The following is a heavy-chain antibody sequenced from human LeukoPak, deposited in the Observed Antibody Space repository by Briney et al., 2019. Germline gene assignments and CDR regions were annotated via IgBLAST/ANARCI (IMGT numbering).Heavy chain of an antibody. Sequence: KPSGTLSLTCTVSGGSISTYYWSWIRQPPGKGLEWIGYIYYSGSTNYNPSLKSRVTISVDTSKNQFSLKLSSVTAADTAVYYCARHICTGGSCYWFDPWGQGTLVTVSS. CDR3: ARHICTGGSCYWFDP. CDR2: IYYSGST. D-gene: IGHD2-15*01. CDR1: GGSISTYY. J-gene: IGHJ5*02. V-gene: IGHV4-59*08.